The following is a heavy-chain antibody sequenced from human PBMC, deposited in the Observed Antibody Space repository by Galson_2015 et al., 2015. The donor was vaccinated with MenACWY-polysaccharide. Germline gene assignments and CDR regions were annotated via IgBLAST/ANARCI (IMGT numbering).Heavy chain of an antibody. CDR1: GFTFSDYY. J-gene: IGHJ4*02. D-gene: IGHD3-10*01. CDR2: TSGSGSAT. CDR3: ARDSRGARSSYFDN. V-gene: IGHV3-11*01. Sequence: SLRLSCAASGFTFSDYYMHWLRQAPGKGLEWVSYTSGSGSATYFADSVKGRFIISRDNAKNSLYLQMNSLRAEDTAVYYCARDSRGARSSYFDNWGQGSQVTVSS.